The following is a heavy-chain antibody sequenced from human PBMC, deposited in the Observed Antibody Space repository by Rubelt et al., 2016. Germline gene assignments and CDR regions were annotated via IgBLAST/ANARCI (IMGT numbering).Heavy chain of an antibody. Sequence: QLQLQESGPGLVKPSETLSLTCTVSGGSISSSSYYWGWIRQPPGKGLEWIGYIYYSGSTYYNPSLKSRVTISVHTSKNQFALRLSAVTAADTAVYYCARAASSYGGNPLFDNWGQGTLVTVSS. V-gene: IGHV4-31*03. D-gene: IGHD4-23*01. J-gene: IGHJ4*02. CDR3: ARAASSYGGNPLFDN. CDR2: IYYSGST. CDR1: GGSISSSSYY.